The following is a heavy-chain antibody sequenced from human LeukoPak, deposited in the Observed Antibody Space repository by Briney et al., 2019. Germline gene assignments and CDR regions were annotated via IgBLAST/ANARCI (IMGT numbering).Heavy chain of an antibody. Sequence: PGGSLRLSCAASGFTVSSNYMSWVRQAPGKGLEWVSVIYSGGSTYYADSVKGRFTISGDNSKNTLYLQMNSLRAEDTAVYYCVRGDCTNGVCYTGGFDYWGQGTLVTVSS. V-gene: IGHV3-53*01. CDR3: VRGDCTNGVCYTGGFDY. CDR1: GFTVSSNY. J-gene: IGHJ4*02. D-gene: IGHD2-8*01. CDR2: IYSGGST.